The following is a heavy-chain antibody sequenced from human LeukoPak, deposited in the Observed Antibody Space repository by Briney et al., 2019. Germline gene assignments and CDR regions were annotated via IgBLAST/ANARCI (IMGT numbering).Heavy chain of an antibody. CDR1: GYSFTSYW. CDR3: ARTYYYDSSGSTNYFDY. J-gene: IGHJ4*02. D-gene: IGHD3-22*01. V-gene: IGHV5-51*01. CDR2: IYPGDSDT. Sequence: GESLKISCKGSGYSFTSYWIGWVRQMPGKGLEWMGIIYPGDSDTTYSPSFQGQVTISADKSITTAYLQWSSLKASDTAMYYCARTYYYDSSGSTNYFDYWGQGTLVAVSS.